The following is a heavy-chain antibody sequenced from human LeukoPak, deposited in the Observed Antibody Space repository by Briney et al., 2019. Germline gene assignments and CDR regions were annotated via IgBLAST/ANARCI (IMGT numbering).Heavy chain of an antibody. V-gene: IGHV4-34*01. D-gene: IGHD3-22*01. J-gene: IGHJ5*02. CDR3: ARALYYYDSSGYYYTGARYNWFDP. CDR1: GGSFSGYY. CDR2: INHSGST. Sequence: SETLSLTCAVYGGSFSGYYWSWIRQPPAKGQEWIGEINHSGSTNYNPSLKSRVTISVDTSKNQFSLKLSSVTAADTAVYYCARALYYYDSSGYYYTGARYNWFDPWGQGTLVTVSS.